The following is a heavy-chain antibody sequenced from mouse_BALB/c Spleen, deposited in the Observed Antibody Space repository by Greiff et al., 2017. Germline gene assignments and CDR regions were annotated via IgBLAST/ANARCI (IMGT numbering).Heavy chain of an antibody. V-gene: IGHV1-9*01. Sequence: QVQLQQSGAELMKPGASVKISCKATGYTFSSYWIEWVKQRPGHGLEWIGEILPGSGSTNYNEKFKGKATFTADTSSNTAYMQLSSLTSEDSAVYYCARYYDGYYRFAYWGQGTLVTVSA. D-gene: IGHD2-3*01. CDR2: ILPGSGST. CDR3: ARYYDGYYRFAY. J-gene: IGHJ3*01. CDR1: GYTFSSYW.